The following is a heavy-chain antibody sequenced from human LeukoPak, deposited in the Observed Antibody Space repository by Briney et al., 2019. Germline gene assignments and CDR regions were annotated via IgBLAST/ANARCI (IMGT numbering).Heavy chain of an antibody. CDR3: ARGYLVDTAADY. V-gene: IGHV3-30*04. J-gene: IGHJ4*02. Sequence: TGGSLRLSCAASGFTFSSYAMHWVRQAPGKGPEWVAVISYDGSNKYYADSVKGRFTISRDNSKNTLYLQMNSLRAEDTAVYYCARGYLVDTAADYWGQGTLVTVSS. D-gene: IGHD5-18*01. CDR1: GFTFSSYA. CDR2: ISYDGSNK.